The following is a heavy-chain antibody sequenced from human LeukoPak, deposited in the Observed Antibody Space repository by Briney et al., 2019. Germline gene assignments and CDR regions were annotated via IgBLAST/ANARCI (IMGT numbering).Heavy chain of an antibody. Sequence: ASVKVSCKASGYTFTGYYMHWVRQAPGQGLEWMGWINPNSGGTNYAQKFQGRVTMTRDTSISTAYMELSRLRSDDTAVYYCARVQIGETGLDYWGQGTLVTVSS. CDR2: INPNSGGT. D-gene: IGHD3-10*01. CDR3: ARVQIGETGLDY. CDR1: GYTFTGYY. J-gene: IGHJ4*02. V-gene: IGHV1-2*02.